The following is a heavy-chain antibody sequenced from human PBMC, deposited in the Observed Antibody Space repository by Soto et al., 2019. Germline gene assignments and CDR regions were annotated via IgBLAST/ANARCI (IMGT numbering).Heavy chain of an antibody. Sequence: QLQLQESGPGLVKPSETLTLSCTVSGGSISSRSHYWGWIRQSPGKHLEWIGSSFYRGSTHYNPSPKTRVTISVDTSTNQVSLKLYSATAADTAVYYCATADGFGVVTPYFEYWGQGIPVTVSS. CDR2: SFYRGST. J-gene: IGHJ4*02. D-gene: IGHD3-3*01. CDR3: ATADGFGVVTPYFEY. CDR1: GGSISSRSHY. V-gene: IGHV4-39*01.